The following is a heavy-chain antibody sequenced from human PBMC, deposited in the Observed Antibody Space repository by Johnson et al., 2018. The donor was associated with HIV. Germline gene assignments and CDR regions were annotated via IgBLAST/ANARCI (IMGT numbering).Heavy chain of an antibody. Sequence: VQLVESGGGVVRPGGSLRLSCAASGFTFSSYAMHWVRQAPGKGLEYVSAISSNGGSTYYANSVKGRFTISRDNSKNTLYLQMGSLRAEDMAVYYCARGVTVAGTKGQSAFDIWGQGKMVTVSS. V-gene: IGHV3-64*01. CDR3: ARGVTVAGTKGQSAFDI. D-gene: IGHD6-19*01. J-gene: IGHJ3*02. CDR2: ISSNGGST. CDR1: GFTFSSYA.